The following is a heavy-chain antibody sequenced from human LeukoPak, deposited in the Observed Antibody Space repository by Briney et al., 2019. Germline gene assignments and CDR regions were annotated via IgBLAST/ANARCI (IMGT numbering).Heavy chain of an antibody. J-gene: IGHJ4*02. CDR2: IKTDGSEK. CDR3: AREGTGYNFGDSLGFDY. CDR1: GFTFSNSW. V-gene: IGHV3-7*01. D-gene: IGHD5-24*01. Sequence: GGSLRLSCEASGFTFSNSWMTWVRQTPGKGLEGVANIKTDGSEKYYVDSVRGRFTISRDNAKNSLYLQMNSLRAEDTAVYYCAREGTGYNFGDSLGFDYWGQGTLVTVSS.